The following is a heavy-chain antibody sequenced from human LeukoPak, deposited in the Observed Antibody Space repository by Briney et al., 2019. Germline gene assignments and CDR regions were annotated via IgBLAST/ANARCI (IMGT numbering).Heavy chain of an antibody. CDR1: GFTFSDYY. CDR3: ARRAAGGRCFDY. D-gene: IGHD6-13*01. CDR2: VSSGGSTI. Sequence: GGSLRLSCAVSGFTFSDYYMSWIRQAPGKGLEWVSYVSSGGSTISHADSVKGRFTISRDNAGNSLYLQMNSLRAEDTAVYYCARRAAGGRCFDYWGQGTLVTVSS. J-gene: IGHJ4*02. V-gene: IGHV3-11*01.